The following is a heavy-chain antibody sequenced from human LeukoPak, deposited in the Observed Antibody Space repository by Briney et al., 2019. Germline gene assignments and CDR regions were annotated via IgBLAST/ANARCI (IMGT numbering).Heavy chain of an antibody. J-gene: IGHJ6*03. V-gene: IGHV4-59*08. CDR1: GGSVSDYY. CDR2: IYHTGST. D-gene: IGHD6-13*01. CDR3: ARAHSSSWSDYYYYMDV. Sequence: PSETLSLTCTISGGSVSDYYWSWIRQSPGKGLEWIGYIYHTGSTSYNPSLKSRVTISVDTSKNQFSLKLSSVTAADTAVYYCARAHSSSWSDYYYYMDVWGKGTTVTVSS.